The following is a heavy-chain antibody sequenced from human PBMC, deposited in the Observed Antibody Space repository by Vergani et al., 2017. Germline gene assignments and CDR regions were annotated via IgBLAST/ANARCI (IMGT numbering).Heavy chain of an antibody. CDR3: ATQKTYYYDSSGYPHDAFDI. CDR2: IYSGGST. V-gene: IGHV3-66*02. Sequence: EVQLVESGGGLIQPGGSLRLSCAASGFTVSSNYMSWVRQAPGKGLEWVSVIYSGGSTNYADSGKGRFTISRDNSTNTLYLQMNSLRAEDTAVYYCATQKTYYYDSSGYPHDAFDIWGQGTMVTVSS. D-gene: IGHD3-22*01. J-gene: IGHJ3*02. CDR1: GFTVSSNY.